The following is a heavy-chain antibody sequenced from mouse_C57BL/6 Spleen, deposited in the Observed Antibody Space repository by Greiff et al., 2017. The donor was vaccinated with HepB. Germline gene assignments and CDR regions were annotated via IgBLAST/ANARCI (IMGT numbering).Heavy chain of an antibody. Sequence: QVQLQQPGAELVKPGASVKLSCKASGYTFTSYWMHWVKQRPGRGLEWIGRIDPNSGGTKYNEKFKSKATLTVDKPSSTAYTQLSSLTSEDSAVYYCASTVVAHYFDYWGQGTTLTVSS. V-gene: IGHV1-72*01. CDR3: ASTVVAHYFDY. CDR2: IDPNSGGT. CDR1: GYTFTSYW. J-gene: IGHJ2*01. D-gene: IGHD1-1*01.